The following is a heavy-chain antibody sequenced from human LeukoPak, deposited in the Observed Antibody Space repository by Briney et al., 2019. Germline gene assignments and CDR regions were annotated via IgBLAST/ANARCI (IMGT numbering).Heavy chain of an antibody. D-gene: IGHD3-10*01. Sequence: GGSLRLSCTASGFTFGDYAMSWVRQAPGKGLEWVGFIRSKAYGGTKEYAESVKGRFTISRDDSKSIAYLQMNSLKTEDTAVYYCTRVPEAGYGMDVWGQGTTVTVSS. J-gene: IGHJ6*02. CDR2: IRSKAYGGTK. V-gene: IGHV3-49*04. CDR3: TRVPEAGYGMDV. CDR1: GFTFGDYA.